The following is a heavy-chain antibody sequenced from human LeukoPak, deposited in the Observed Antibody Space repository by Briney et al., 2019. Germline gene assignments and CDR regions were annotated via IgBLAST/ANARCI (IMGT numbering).Heavy chain of an antibody. CDR3: AKDLVGAIFDY. D-gene: IGHD1-26*01. CDR2: ISGSGGST. CDR1: GFTFSSYS. Sequence: GSLRLSCAASGFTFSSYSMNWVRQAPGKGLEWVSAISGSGGSTYYADSVKGRFTISRDNSKNTLYLQMNSLRAEDTAVYYCAKDLVGAIFDYWGQGTLVTVSS. V-gene: IGHV3-23*01. J-gene: IGHJ4*02.